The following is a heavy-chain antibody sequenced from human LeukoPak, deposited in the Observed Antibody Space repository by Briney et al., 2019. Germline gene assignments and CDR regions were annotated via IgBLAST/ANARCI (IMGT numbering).Heavy chain of an antibody. J-gene: IGHJ4*02. CDR1: GFTFSSHR. Sequence: GGSLRLSCAASGFTFSSHRMSWVRKAPGKGLEWVSSTSGCGDKRYYVDSVKGRFTISRDNSKSTMYLQMNSLRAEDTAVYHCAKTNGYYDLWGQGTLVIVSS. D-gene: IGHD3-22*01. V-gene: IGHV3-23*01. CDR2: TSGCGDKR. CDR3: AKTNGYYDL.